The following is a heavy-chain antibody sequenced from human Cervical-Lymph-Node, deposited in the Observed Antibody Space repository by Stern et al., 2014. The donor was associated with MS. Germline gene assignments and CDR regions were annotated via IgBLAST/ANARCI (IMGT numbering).Heavy chain of an antibody. J-gene: IGHJ4*02. CDR2: NNPRGETT. Sequence: QVQLGQSGAEVKKTGSSVQVSCKASGYSFTGYYIHWVRQAPGQGLEWVGINNPRGETTTYARKSQGRVIMPRDTSSSTVYMELSSLTSEDTAVYFCARYYSSFDTWGQGTLVTVSS. CDR3: ARYYSSFDT. D-gene: IGHD3-22*01. V-gene: IGHV1-46*01. CDR1: GYSFTGYY.